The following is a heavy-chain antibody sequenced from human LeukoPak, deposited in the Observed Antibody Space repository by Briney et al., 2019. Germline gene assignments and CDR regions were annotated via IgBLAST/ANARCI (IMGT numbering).Heavy chain of an antibody. J-gene: IGHJ5*02. Sequence: GWSLRLSCAASGFNFSSYAMSWVRQAPWKGLEWVSGISGSGGSTDYADSVKGRFTISRDNSKNTLHLQMNSLRVEDTAVYYCAKDYFVSVSRRGNWFDPWGQGTLVTVSS. D-gene: IGHD2-2*01. CDR3: AKDYFVSVSRRGNWFDP. V-gene: IGHV3-23*01. CDR1: GFNFSSYA. CDR2: ISGSGGST.